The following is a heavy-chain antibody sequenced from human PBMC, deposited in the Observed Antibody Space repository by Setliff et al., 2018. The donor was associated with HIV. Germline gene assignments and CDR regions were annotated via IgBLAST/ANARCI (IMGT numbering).Heavy chain of an antibody. CDR1: GFTFNTYA. V-gene: IGHV3-30*04. CDR2: LSYDGDNY. D-gene: IGHD6-19*01. J-gene: IGHJ4*02. Sequence: GGSLRLSCAASGFTFNTYAMHWVRQPPGKGLEWVAVLSYDGDNYYYADSVRGRFTISRDNSKNTLYLQMNSLRAEDTAVYYCARPKRGGQWLVPSDYWGQGTLVTVSS. CDR3: ARPKRGGQWLVPSDY.